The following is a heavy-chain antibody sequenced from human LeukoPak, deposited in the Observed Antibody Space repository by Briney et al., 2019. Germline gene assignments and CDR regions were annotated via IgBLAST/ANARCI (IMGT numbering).Heavy chain of an antibody. V-gene: IGHV3-21*01. D-gene: IGHD3-22*01. Sequence: GGSLRLSCAASGFTFSSYNMNWVRQAPGKGLEWVSSISGSSSFIYYADSVKGRFTISRDNAKNSLYLQMNSLRAEDTAVYYCARDRITMIVVTYGAFDIWGQGTMVTVSS. J-gene: IGHJ3*02. CDR1: GFTFSSYN. CDR3: ARDRITMIVVTYGAFDI. CDR2: ISGSSSFI.